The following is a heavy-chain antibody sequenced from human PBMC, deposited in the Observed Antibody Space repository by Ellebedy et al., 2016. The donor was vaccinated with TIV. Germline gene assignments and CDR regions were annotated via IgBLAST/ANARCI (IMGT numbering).Heavy chain of an antibody. CDR2: ISGSGGYT. CDR1: GFTFSTYA. V-gene: IGHV3-23*01. J-gene: IGHJ4*02. Sequence: GGSLRLSCAASGFTFSTYAMNWVRRAPGKGLDWVSTISGSGGYTYYADSVKGRFTISRDNAKKSLFLHMSSLRDEDTAIYYCARFHRGSAPSWGQGVLVTVSS. D-gene: IGHD1-26*01. CDR3: ARFHRGSAPS.